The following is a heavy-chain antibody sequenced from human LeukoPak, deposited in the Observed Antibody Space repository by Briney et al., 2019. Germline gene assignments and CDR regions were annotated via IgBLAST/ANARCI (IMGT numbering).Heavy chain of an antibody. D-gene: IGHD3-22*01. Sequence: GGSLRLSCAASGFTFSSYAMSWVRQAPGKGLEWASGISWNSGSIGYADSVKGRFTISRDNAKNSLYLQMNSLRAEDTALYYCAKDSYDSSGYHLGFDYWGQGTLVTVSS. V-gene: IGHV3-9*01. CDR3: AKDSYDSSGYHLGFDY. CDR2: ISWNSGSI. CDR1: GFTFSSYA. J-gene: IGHJ4*02.